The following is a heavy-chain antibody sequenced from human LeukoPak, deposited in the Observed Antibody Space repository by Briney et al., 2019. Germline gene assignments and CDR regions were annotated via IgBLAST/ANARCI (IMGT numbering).Heavy chain of an antibody. J-gene: IGHJ4*02. CDR2: VYSSGST. CDR1: GDSISRSSYF. CDR3: TRDVEYPGAGFDY. D-gene: IGHD3-3*01. Sequence: PSETLSLTRTVSGDSISRSSYFWAWIRQPPGKGLEWIGSVYSSGSTYYNPSLGSQITISVDTSKNQFSLKLTSVAAADTAMYYCTRDVEYPGAGFDYWGQGIPVTVSS. V-gene: IGHV4-39*07.